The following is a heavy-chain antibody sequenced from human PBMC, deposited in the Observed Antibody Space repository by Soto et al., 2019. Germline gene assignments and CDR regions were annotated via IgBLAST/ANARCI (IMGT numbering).Heavy chain of an antibody. Sequence: SETLSLTCTVAGGYISSSSYYWGWIRQPPGKGLEWIGSIYYSGSTYYNPSLKSRVTISVDTSKNQFSLKLSSVTAADTAVYYCASLGLNWFDPWGQGTLVTVSS. J-gene: IGHJ5*02. CDR1: GGYISSSSYY. CDR2: IYYSGST. V-gene: IGHV4-39*01. CDR3: ASLGLNWFDP.